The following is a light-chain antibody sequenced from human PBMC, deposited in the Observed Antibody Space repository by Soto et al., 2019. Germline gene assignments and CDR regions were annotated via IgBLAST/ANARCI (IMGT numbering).Light chain of an antibody. CDR1: QSISSW. J-gene: IGKJ2*01. Sequence: DIQMTQSPSTLSASVGDRVTITCRASQSISSWLAWYQQKPGKAPKLLIYKASSLESGVPSRFSGSGSGTEFTLTISCLQADDVATYYCQQYNSYHTFGQGTKLEIK. CDR3: QQYNSYHT. V-gene: IGKV1-5*03. CDR2: KAS.